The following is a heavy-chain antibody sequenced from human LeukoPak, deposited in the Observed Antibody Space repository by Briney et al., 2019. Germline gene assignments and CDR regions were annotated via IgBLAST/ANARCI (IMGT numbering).Heavy chain of an antibody. Sequence: GESLKISCKGSGYSFTSYWIGWVRQMPGKGLEWMGIIYPDDSDTRYSPSFQGQVTISADKSISIAYLQWSSLKASDTAMYYCARAGCSGGSCYYPLNYWGQGTLVTVSS. V-gene: IGHV5-51*01. D-gene: IGHD2-15*01. CDR1: GYSFTSYW. J-gene: IGHJ4*02. CDR2: IYPDDSDT. CDR3: ARAGCSGGSCYYPLNY.